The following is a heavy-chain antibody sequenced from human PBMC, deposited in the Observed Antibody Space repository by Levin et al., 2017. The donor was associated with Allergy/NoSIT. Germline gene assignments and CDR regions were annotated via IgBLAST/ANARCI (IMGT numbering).Heavy chain of an antibody. Sequence: SETLSLTCTVSGGSISSSSYYWGWIRQAPGKGLEWIGSIHYSGSTYYNPSLKSRVTISVDTSKNQFSLKLRSVTAADTSVHYCVRGTDDYVWGAPWYFDYWGQGTLVTVSS. D-gene: IGHD3-16*01. CDR1: GGSISSSSYY. CDR3: VRGTDDYVWGAPWYFDY. J-gene: IGHJ4*02. CDR2: IHYSGST. V-gene: IGHV4-39*01.